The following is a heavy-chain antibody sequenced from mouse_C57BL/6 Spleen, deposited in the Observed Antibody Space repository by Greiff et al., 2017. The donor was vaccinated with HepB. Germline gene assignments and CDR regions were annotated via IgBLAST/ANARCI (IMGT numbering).Heavy chain of an antibody. CDR3: ARQRDSSGYYAMDY. D-gene: IGHD3-2*02. Sequence: EVKLVESGGDLVKPGGSLKLSCAASGFTFSSYGMSWVRQTPDKSLEWVATISSGGSYTYYPDSVKRRFTISRDNAKNILYLQMSSLNSEDTAMYYCARQRDSSGYYAMDYWGQGTSVTVSS. CDR1: GFTFSSYG. V-gene: IGHV5-6*01. CDR2: ISSGGSYT. J-gene: IGHJ4*01.